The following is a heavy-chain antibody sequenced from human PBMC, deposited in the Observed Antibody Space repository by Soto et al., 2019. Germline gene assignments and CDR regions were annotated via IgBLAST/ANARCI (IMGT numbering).Heavy chain of an antibody. Sequence: PSETLSLTCAVYGGSFSGYYWSWIRQPPGKGLEWIGEINHSGSTNYNPSLKSRVTISVDTSKNQFSLKLSSVTAADTAVYYCARGRKRRFLASSPTPAYWFDPWGQGTLVTVS. CDR3: ARGRKRRFLASSPTPAYWFDP. CDR1: GGSFSGYY. J-gene: IGHJ5*02. V-gene: IGHV4-34*01. CDR2: INHSGST. D-gene: IGHD3-3*01.